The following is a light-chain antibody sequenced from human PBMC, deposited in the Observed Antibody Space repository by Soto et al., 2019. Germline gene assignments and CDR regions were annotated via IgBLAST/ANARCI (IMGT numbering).Light chain of an antibody. CDR2: WAS. J-gene: IGKJ1*01. CDR3: QQYYSTLEST. V-gene: IGKV4-1*01. Sequence: DIVMTQSPDSLAVSLGERATINCKSSQSVLYSSNTKNYLAWYQQKPGQPPKLLIYWASTRESGVPDRFSGSGSGNDFTLTISSLQAEDVAVYYCQQYYSTLESTFGPGTKVEIK. CDR1: QSVLYSSNTKNY.